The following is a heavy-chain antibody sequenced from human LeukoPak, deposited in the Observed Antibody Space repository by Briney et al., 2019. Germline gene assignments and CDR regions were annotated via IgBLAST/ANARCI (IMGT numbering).Heavy chain of an antibody. V-gene: IGHV3-23*01. CDR2: LSGNGNTI. J-gene: IGHJ6*02. Sequence: GGSLRLSCAASGFTFSTYAMSWVRQAPGKGLECVSALSGNGNTIYYADSVKGRFTISRDNSKNTLSLQMNSLRAEDTAVYYCAKVSGGGLYYDGMDVWGQGTTVTVSS. CDR3: AKVSGGGLYYDGMDV. D-gene: IGHD1-14*01. CDR1: GFTFSTYA.